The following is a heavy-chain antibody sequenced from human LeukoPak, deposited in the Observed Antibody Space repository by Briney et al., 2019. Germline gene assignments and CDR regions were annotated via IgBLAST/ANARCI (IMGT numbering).Heavy chain of an antibody. V-gene: IGHV3-30*18. CDR2: ISYDGSNK. CDR1: GFSFSSYG. J-gene: IGHJ3*02. Sequence: PGGSLRLSCAASGFSFSSYGIHWVRQAPGKGLEWVAFISYDGSNKYYADSVKGRFTISRDNSKNTLYLQMNSLRAEDTAVYYCAKDRSTYYYDSSGYYPDAFDIWGQGTMVTVSS. D-gene: IGHD3-22*01. CDR3: AKDRSTYYYDSSGYYPDAFDI.